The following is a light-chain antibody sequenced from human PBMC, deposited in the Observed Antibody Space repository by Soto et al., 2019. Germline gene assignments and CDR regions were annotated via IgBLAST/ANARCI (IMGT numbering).Light chain of an antibody. V-gene: IGKV1-33*01. Sequence: DIQRTQSPSSLSASVGDRVTVTCQASQAISNYLNWYQQKTGQAPKLLIYDASNLETGVPSRFSGSGSGTDFTFTISSLQPEDIATYYCQQSDSLPLTFGGGTKV. CDR2: DAS. CDR3: QQSDSLPLT. J-gene: IGKJ4*01. CDR1: QAISNY.